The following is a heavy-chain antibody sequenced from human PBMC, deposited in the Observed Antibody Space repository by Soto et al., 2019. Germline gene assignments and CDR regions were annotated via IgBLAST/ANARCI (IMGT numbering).Heavy chain of an antibody. Sequence: QVQLVQSGAEVKKPGASVKVSCKASGYTFTSYGIIWVRQAPGQGLEWMGWISAYNGNTNYAQKLQGRVTMTTDTSTSTDYMEPRSLRSDDTAVYYCARDRGSYALDYWGQGTMVTVSS. CDR2: ISAYNGNT. V-gene: IGHV1-18*01. CDR1: GYTFTSYG. CDR3: ARDRGSYALDY. J-gene: IGHJ4*02. D-gene: IGHD1-26*01.